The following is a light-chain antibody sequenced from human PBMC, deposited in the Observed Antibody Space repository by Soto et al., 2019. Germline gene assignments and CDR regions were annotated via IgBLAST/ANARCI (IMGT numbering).Light chain of an antibody. J-gene: IGLJ1*01. CDR1: TGAVTNGHY. CDR3: LLSYNGPYV. V-gene: IGLV7-46*01. CDR2: DTT. Sequence: QAVVRQKPSLTVSPGGTVTLTCGSSTGAVTNGHYPYWFQQKPGQAPRTLIYDTTNRHSWTPARFSGSLLGGKAALTLSGAQPEDEAEYYCLLSYNGPYVFGTGTKVTVL.